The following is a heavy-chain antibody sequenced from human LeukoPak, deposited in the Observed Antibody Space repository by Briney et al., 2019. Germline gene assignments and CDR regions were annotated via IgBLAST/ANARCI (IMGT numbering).Heavy chain of an antibody. D-gene: IGHD2-2*01. CDR3: AGDSSSNGGFDY. J-gene: IGHJ4*02. CDR2: IYSGGRT. Sequence: AGGSLRLSCAASGFTFGNFAMHWVRQAPGKGLEWVSIIYSGGRTYYADSVRGRFTISRDNFKNMLYLQMNSLRAEDTAVYYCAGDSSSNGGFDYWGQGTLVTVSS. V-gene: IGHV3-53*01. CDR1: GFTFGNFA.